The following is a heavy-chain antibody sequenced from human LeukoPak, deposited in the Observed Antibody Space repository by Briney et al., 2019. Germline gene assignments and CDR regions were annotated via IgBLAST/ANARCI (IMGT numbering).Heavy chain of an antibody. J-gene: IGHJ3*02. CDR3: ARDPGPFRITMVTVTFDI. CDR2: IRAYNGNT. CDR1: GYTFTSYG. Sequence: ASVKVSCKASGYTFTSYGISWVRQAPGQGLEWMGWIRAYNGNTNYAQKLQGRVTMTTDTSTSTAYMELRSLRSDDTAVYYCARDPGPFRITMVTVTFDIWGQGTMVTVSS. V-gene: IGHV1-18*01. D-gene: IGHD3-10*01.